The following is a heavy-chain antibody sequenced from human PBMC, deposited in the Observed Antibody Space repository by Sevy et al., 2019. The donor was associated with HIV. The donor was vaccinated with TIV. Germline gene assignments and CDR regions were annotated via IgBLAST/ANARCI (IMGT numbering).Heavy chain of an antibody. CDR2: IYYSGST. Sequence: SETLSLTCTVSGGSISSYYWSWIRQPPGKGLEWIGYIYYSGSTNYNPSLKSRVTISVDTSKNQFSLKLSSVTAAETAVYYCASTRYCSGGSCYLKEDDAFDIWGQGTMVTVSS. D-gene: IGHD2-15*01. J-gene: IGHJ3*02. CDR1: GGSISSYY. V-gene: IGHV4-59*01. CDR3: ASTRYCSGGSCYLKEDDAFDI.